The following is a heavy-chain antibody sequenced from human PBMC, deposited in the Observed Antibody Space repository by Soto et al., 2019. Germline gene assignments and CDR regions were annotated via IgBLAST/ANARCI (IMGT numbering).Heavy chain of an antibody. V-gene: IGHV3-30*18. CDR2: ISYDGSNK. CDR1: GFTFSSYG. Sequence: GGSLRLSCAASGFTFSSYGMHWVRQAPGKGLEWVAVISYDGSNKYYADSVKGRFTISRDNSKNTLYLQMNSLRAEDTAVYYCAKVSSQNVPTVGGSIAADNYYYYGMDVWGQGTTVTVSS. J-gene: IGHJ6*02. D-gene: IGHD6-13*01. CDR3: AKVSSQNVPTVGGSIAADNYYYYGMDV.